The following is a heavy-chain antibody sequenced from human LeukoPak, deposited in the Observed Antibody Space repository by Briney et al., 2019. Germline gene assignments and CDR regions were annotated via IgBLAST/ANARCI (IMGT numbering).Heavy chain of an antibody. CDR3: ARVIGYYYDSSGYLDY. J-gene: IGHJ4*02. CDR2: MNPNSGNT. V-gene: IGHV1-8*01. Sequence: ASVKVYCKASGYTFTSYDINWVRQATGQGLEWMGWMNPNSGNTGYAQKFQGRVTMTRNTSISTAYMELSSLRSEDTAVYYCARVIGYYYDSSGYLDYWGQGTLVTVSS. CDR1: GYTFTSYD. D-gene: IGHD3-22*01.